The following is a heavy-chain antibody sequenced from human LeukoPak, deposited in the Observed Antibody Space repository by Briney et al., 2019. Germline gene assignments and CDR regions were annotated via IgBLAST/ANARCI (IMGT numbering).Heavy chain of an antibody. CDR3: ARDRDYYDSSGYSDY. Sequence: PGGSLRLSCAASGFTFSSYAMYWVRQAPGKGLEWVAVISYDGSNKYYADSVKGRFTISRDNSKNTLYLQMNSLRAEDTAVYYCARDRDYYDSSGYSDYWGQGTLVTVSS. CDR1: GFTFSSYA. D-gene: IGHD3-22*01. CDR2: ISYDGSNK. J-gene: IGHJ4*02. V-gene: IGHV3-30*04.